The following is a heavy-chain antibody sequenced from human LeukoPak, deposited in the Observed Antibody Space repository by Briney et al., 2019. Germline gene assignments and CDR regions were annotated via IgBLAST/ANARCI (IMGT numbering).Heavy chain of an antibody. CDR2: IDYSGIT. Sequence: SETLSLTCTVSGGSISSRSSYWGWIRQPPGKGLEWIGSIDYSGITYYNPSLKSRVTISVDTSKNQFSLKLSYVTAADTAVYYCARAIAAAGINYYYYYGMDVWGQGTTVTVSS. V-gene: IGHV4-39*07. CDR3: ARAIAAAGINYYYYYGMDV. CDR1: GGSISSRSSY. D-gene: IGHD6-13*01. J-gene: IGHJ6*02.